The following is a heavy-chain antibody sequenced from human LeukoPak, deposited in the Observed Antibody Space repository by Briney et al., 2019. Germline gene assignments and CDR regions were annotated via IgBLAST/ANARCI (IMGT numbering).Heavy chain of an antibody. V-gene: IGHV3-7*04. CDR2: INQDGSEK. CDR1: GFMFSGYW. CDR3: ARDFRNSGWGSDY. Sequence: PGGSLRLSCVASGFMFSGYWMSWVRQAPGKGLEWVANINQDGSEKYYVDSVKGRFTISRDNAKNSLFFEMNSLRVEDTSVYYCARDFRNSGWGSDYWGQGTLVTVSS. D-gene: IGHD6-19*01. J-gene: IGHJ4*01.